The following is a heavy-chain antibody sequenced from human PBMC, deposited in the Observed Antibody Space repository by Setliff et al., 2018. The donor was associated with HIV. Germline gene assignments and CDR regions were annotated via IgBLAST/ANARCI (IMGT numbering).Heavy chain of an antibody. CDR2: THHSGST. CDR3: ARHLLRGYIYIVFDY. Sequence: SETVSLTCTVSASSISSDYCWGWSRQPPGKGLEWIGSTHHSGSTYYNPSLNSRVTISVDTSKNHFSLKLRSVTAADTAVYYCARHLLRGYIYIVFDYWGQGTLVTV. J-gene: IGHJ4*02. V-gene: IGHV4-38-2*02. CDR1: ASSISSDYC. D-gene: IGHD5-18*01.